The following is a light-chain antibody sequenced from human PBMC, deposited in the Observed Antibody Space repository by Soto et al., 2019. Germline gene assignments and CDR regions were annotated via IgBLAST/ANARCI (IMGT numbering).Light chain of an antibody. Sequence: QSVLTQPASVSGSPGQSITISCSGASSDAGSYKLVSWYQRHPGKAPKLIIYEGDKRPSGVSNRFSGSRSGNTASLTISGLQTEDEANYYCCSAAGRTAVFGGGTKSPS. J-gene: IGLJ3*02. CDR1: SSDAGSYKL. CDR2: EGD. V-gene: IGLV2-23*01. CDR3: CSAAGRTAV.